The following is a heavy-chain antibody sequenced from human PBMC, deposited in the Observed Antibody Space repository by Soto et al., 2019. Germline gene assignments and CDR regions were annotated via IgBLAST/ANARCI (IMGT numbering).Heavy chain of an antibody. Sequence: QVQLVESGGGLVKPGGSLRLSCAASGFTFSDYYMSWIRQAPGKGLEWASSISSSSSYTNYADSVKGRVTISRDNAKDSRYLQMISRRADDTAVYYCTSTPQVGYFSSTSCHEVNWFAPWGQRTLVTVSS. V-gene: IGHV3-11*06. J-gene: IGHJ5*02. D-gene: IGHD2-2*01. CDR3: TSTPQVGYFSSTSCHEVNWFAP. CDR2: ISSSSSYT. CDR1: GFTFSDYY.